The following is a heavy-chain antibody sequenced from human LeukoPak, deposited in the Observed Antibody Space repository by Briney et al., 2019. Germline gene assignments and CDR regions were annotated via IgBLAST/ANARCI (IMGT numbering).Heavy chain of an antibody. D-gene: IGHD2-2*01. CDR3: ARPMIRDVVVPAATWFDP. V-gene: IGHV1-18*01. CDR2: ISAYNGNT. Sequence: GASVKVSCKAFGYTFTSYGISWVRQAPGQGLEWMGWISAYNGNTNYAQKLQGRVTMTTDTSTSTAYMELRSLRSDDTAVYYCARPMIRDVVVPAATWFDPWGQGTLVTVSS. CDR1: GYTFTSYG. J-gene: IGHJ5*02.